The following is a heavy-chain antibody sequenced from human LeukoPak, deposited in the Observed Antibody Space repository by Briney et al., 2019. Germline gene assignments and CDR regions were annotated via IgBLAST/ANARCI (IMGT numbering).Heavy chain of an antibody. CDR2: INPNSGDT. Sequence: ASVTVSCRASGYTFTGFFLHWVRQAPGQGCEWIGWINPNSGDTKYAQRFQGRVTMTRDTSISTAYIELSRLRSDDTAVYYCATLLSNAAFDYWGQGALVAVSS. CDR1: GYTFTGFF. CDR3: ATLLSNAAFDY. J-gene: IGHJ4*02. V-gene: IGHV1-2*02. D-gene: IGHD6-25*01.